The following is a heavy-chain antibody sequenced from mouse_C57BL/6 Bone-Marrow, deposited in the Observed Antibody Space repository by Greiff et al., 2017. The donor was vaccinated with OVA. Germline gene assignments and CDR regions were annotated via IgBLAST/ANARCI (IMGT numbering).Heavy chain of an antibody. D-gene: IGHD2-1*01. CDR1: GYAFSSSW. V-gene: IGHV1-82*01. J-gene: IGHJ4*01. CDR3: ANYYGNYGAMDY. Sequence: QVQLKQSGPELVKPGASVKISCKASGYAFSSSWMNWVKQRPGKGLEWIGRIYPGDGDTNYNGKFKGKATLTADKSSSTAYMQLSSLTSEDSAVYFCANYYGNYGAMDYWGQGTSVTVSS. CDR2: IYPGDGDT.